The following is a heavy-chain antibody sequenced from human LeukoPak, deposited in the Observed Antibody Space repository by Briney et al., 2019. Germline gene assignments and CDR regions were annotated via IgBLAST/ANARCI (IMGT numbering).Heavy chain of an antibody. D-gene: IGHD3-16*01. CDR3: ARDLGSRALGY. V-gene: IGHV3-53*01. CDR2: IYSGGST. J-gene: IGHJ4*02. Sequence: GGSLRLSCAASGFTVSSNYMSWVRQAPGKGLEWVSAIYSGGSTYYADSVKGRFTISRDNSKNTLYLQMNSLRAEDTAVYYCARDLGSRALGYWGQGTLVTVSS. CDR1: GFTVSSNY.